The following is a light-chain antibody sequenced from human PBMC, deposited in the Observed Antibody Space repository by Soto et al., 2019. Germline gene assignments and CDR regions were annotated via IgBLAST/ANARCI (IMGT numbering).Light chain of an antibody. CDR2: GAS. Sequence: EIVLTQSPATLSLSPGERATLSCRASQSVGSYLAWYQHKPGQAPRLLMYGASNRATGIPARFSGSGSGTDFTLPISSLEPEDFAVYFCQQRGSRPLYTFGQGTKLEIK. CDR3: QQRGSRPLYT. J-gene: IGKJ2*01. CDR1: QSVGSY. V-gene: IGKV3-11*01.